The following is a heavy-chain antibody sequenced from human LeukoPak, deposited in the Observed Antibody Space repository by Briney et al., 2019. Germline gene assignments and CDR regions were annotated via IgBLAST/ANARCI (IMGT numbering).Heavy chain of an antibody. V-gene: IGHV3-66*02. D-gene: IGHD5-12*01. CDR3: ARVYGGYFYFDD. J-gene: IGHJ4*02. Sequence: GGSLRLSCAASGFSLSSSYMSWVRQAPGKGLEWVSVIYGDGDTYYAYSVKGRFTISRDNSKNTLYLQMNSLRAEDTAVYYCARVYGGYFYFDDWGQGTLVTVSS. CDR2: IYGDGDT. CDR1: GFSLSSSY.